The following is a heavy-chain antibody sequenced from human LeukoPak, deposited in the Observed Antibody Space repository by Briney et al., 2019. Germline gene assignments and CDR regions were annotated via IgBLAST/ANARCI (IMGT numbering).Heavy chain of an antibody. J-gene: IGHJ4*02. CDR2: IYTSGST. CDR1: GGSISSGSYY. CDR3: ARGTIFDS. D-gene: IGHD2-2*01. Sequence: PSETLSLTCTVSGGSISSGSYYWSWIRQPAGKGLEWIGRIYTSGSTNYNPSLKSRVTISVDTSKNRFSLKLSSVTAADTAVYYCARGTIFDSWGQGTLVTVSS. V-gene: IGHV4-61*02.